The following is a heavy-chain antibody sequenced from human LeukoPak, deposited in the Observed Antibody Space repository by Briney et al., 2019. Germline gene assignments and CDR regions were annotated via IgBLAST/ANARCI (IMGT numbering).Heavy chain of an antibody. V-gene: IGHV3-33*01. CDR1: GFTFSRHG. CDR3: ARGRDGFNHFDY. J-gene: IGHJ4*02. Sequence: EGSLRLSCSASGFTFSRHGMHWVRQAPGKGLEWVAVIWYDATNKYYPDSVKGRFTVSRDNSKNTMYLQMNSLRAEDTAVYYCARGRDGFNHFDYWGQGTLVTVSS. D-gene: IGHD5-24*01. CDR2: IWYDATNK.